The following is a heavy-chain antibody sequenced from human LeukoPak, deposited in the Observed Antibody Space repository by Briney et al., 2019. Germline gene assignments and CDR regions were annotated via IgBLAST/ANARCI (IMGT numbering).Heavy chain of an antibody. J-gene: IGHJ4*02. CDR1: GGTFTNDA. V-gene: IGHV1-69*05. CDR3: ASRGYSYGYHFDY. D-gene: IGHD5-18*01. Sequence: ASVKVSCKASGGTFTNDAISWVRQAPGQGLEWMGGIIPRFDTTIYAQKFQGRVTMTRDTSTSTVYVELSSLRSEDTAVYYCASRGYSYGYHFDYWGQGTLVTVSS. CDR2: IIPRFDTT.